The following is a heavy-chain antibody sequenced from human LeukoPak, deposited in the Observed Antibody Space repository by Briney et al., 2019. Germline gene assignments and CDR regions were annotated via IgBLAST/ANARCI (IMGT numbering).Heavy chain of an antibody. CDR1: GFTFSSYA. J-gene: IGHJ5*02. V-gene: IGHV4-59*04. Sequence: TGGSLRLSCAASGFTFSSYAMHWVRQSPGKGLEWIANINYGGHTYYNPSVKSRVTLSVDVSKNRFSLNLTSVTAADTALYFCARTHFDSLGWFDPWGQGIQVIVSS. CDR3: ARTHFDSLGWFDP. CDR2: INYGGHT. D-gene: IGHD3-9*01.